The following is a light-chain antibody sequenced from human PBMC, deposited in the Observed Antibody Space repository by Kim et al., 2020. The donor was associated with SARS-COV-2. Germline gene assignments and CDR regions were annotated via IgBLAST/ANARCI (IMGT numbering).Light chain of an antibody. CDR2: DAS. CDR3: QAYDTSPRT. J-gene: IGKJ1*01. CDR1: QSVLSNY. Sequence: PGERATLSCRTSQSVLSNYLAWFQQKPGQAPRLLIYDASTRATGIPDRFSGSGSGTDFTLTISRLEPEDSAVYYCQAYDTSPRTFGRGTKV. V-gene: IGKV3-20*01.